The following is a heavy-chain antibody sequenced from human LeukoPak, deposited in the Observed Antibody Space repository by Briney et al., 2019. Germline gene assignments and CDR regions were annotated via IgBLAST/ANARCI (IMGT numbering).Heavy chain of an antibody. CDR2: IYTSGST. CDR3: ARDVSADYDFWSGYPKNWFDP. J-gene: IGHJ5*02. Sequence: KTSETLSLTCTVSGGSMSSGSYYWSWIRQPAGKGLEWIGRIYTSGSTNYNPSLKSRVTISVDTSKNQFSLKLSSVTAADTAVYYCARDVSADYDFWSGYPKNWFDPWGQGTLVTVSS. V-gene: IGHV4-61*02. D-gene: IGHD3-3*01. CDR1: GGSMSSGSYY.